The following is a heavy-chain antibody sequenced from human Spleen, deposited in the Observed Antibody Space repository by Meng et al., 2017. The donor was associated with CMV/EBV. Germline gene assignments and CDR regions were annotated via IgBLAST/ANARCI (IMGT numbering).Heavy chain of an antibody. CDR2: INHSGST. D-gene: IGHD5-24*01. CDR1: GGSFSGYY. J-gene: IGHJ4*02. V-gene: IGHV4-34*01. CDR3: ASLMATSGQGVDY. Sequence: SETLSLTCVIYGGSFSGYYWSWIRQPPGKGLEWIGEINHSGSTNYNPSLKSRVTISVDTSKNQFSLKLSSVNAADTAVYYCASLMATSGQGVDYWGQGTLVTVSS.